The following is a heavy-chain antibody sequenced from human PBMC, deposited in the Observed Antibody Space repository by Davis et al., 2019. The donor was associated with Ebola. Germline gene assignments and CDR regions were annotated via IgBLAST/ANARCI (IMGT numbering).Heavy chain of an antibody. CDR3: ARAFYDYIWGSTIDY. CDR1: GFTFSRYW. D-gene: IGHD3-16*01. CDR2: IKQDGSEK. Sequence: GESLKISCAASGFTFSRYWMSWVRQAPGKGLEWVANIKQDGSEKYYVDSVKGRFTISRDNAKNSLYLQMNSLRAEDTAVYYCARAFYDYIWGSTIDYWGQGTLVTVSS. V-gene: IGHV3-7*01. J-gene: IGHJ4*02.